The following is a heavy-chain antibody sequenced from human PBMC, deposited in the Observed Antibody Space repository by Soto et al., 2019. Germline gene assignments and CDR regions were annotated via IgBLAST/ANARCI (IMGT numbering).Heavy chain of an antibody. V-gene: IGHV3-30-3*01. CDR3: ARDGHVDTAMAYNYFYYGMDV. CDR1: GFTFSSYA. J-gene: IGHJ6*02. D-gene: IGHD5-18*01. CDR2: ISYDGSNK. Sequence: PGGSLRLSCAASGFTFSSYAMHWVRQAPGKGLEWVAVISYDGSNKYYADSVKGRFTISRDNSKNTLYLQMNSLRAEDTAVYYCARDGHVDTAMAYNYFYYGMDVWGQGATVTVSS.